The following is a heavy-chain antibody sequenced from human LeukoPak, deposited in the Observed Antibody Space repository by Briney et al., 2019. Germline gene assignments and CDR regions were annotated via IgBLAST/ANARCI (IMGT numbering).Heavy chain of an antibody. CDR3: ATGSGYSPQVDY. V-gene: IGHV1-69*05. CDR1: GGTFSSYA. D-gene: IGHD3-22*01. J-gene: IGHJ4*02. CDR2: IIPIFGTA. Sequence: ASVKVSCKASGGTFSSYAISWVRQAPGQGLEWMGRIIPIFGTANYAQKFQGRVTITTDESTSTAYMELSSLRSEDTAVYCCATGSGYSPQVDYWGQGTLVTVSS.